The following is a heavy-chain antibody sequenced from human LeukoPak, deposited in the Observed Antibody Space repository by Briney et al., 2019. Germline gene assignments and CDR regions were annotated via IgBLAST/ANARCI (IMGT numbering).Heavy chain of an antibody. CDR1: GGTFSSYA. J-gene: IGHJ3*02. D-gene: IGHD6-13*01. Sequence: SVRVSCKASGGTFSSYAISWVRQAPGQGLEWVGRIIPILGIANYTQKFQGRVTITADKSTSTAYMELSSLRSEDTAVYYCAREKAAVDAFDIWGQGTMVTVSS. V-gene: IGHV1-69*04. CDR2: IIPILGIA. CDR3: AREKAAVDAFDI.